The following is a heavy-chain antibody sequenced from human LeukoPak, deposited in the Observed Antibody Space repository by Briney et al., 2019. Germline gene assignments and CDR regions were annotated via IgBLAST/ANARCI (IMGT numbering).Heavy chain of an antibody. CDR2: ISHSGNT. CDR3: ARHYSTDPFDY. J-gene: IGHJ4*02. CDR1: GASINGYY. V-gene: IGHV4-59*08. Sequence: SETLSLTCTVSGASINGYYWSWIRQPPGKGLEWVACISHSGNTNYNPSLKTRVTISADTSKSQISLKLTSVTAADTATYYCARHYSTDPFDYWGQGTPVTVSS. D-gene: IGHD4-11*01.